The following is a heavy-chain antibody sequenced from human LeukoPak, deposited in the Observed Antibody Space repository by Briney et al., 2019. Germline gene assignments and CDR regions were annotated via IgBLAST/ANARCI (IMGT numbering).Heavy chain of an antibody. V-gene: IGHV1-58*02. Sequence: SVKVSCKASGFTFTSSAMQWVRQARGQRLEWIGWIVVGSGNTNYAQKFQERVTITRDMSTSTAYMELSSLRSEDTAVYYCAATSDVDWPSFDYWGQGTLVTVSS. CDR3: AATSDVDWPSFDY. CDR2: IVVGSGNT. J-gene: IGHJ4*02. CDR1: GFTFTSSA. D-gene: IGHD3-9*01.